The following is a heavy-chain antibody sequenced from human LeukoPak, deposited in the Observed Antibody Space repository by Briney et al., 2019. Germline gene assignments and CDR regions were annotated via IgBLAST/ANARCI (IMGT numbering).Heavy chain of an antibody. D-gene: IGHD3-22*01. CDR1: GGSISSGGYY. Sequence: SQTLSLTCTVSGGSISSGGYYWSWIRQHPGKGLEWIGYIYYSGSTYYNPSLKSRVAISVDTSENQFSLKLSSVTAADTAVYYCARLNYYDSSAYLTVNWFDPWGQGTLVTVSS. CDR3: ARLNYYDSSAYLTVNWFDP. V-gene: IGHV4-31*03. CDR2: IYYSGST. J-gene: IGHJ5*02.